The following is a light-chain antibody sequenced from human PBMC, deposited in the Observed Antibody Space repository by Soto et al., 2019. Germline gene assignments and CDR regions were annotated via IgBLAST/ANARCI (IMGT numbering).Light chain of an antibody. Sequence: EIVLTQSPGTLSLSPGDRATLSCRASQSVTSSFLAWYQQKPGQAPRLLIYGTSSRATGIPDRFSGSGSGTDFTLTISRLEPEDFAVYYCQQYGSSPITFGQGTRLEIK. J-gene: IGKJ5*01. CDR3: QQYGSSPIT. V-gene: IGKV3-20*01. CDR2: GTS. CDR1: QSVTSSF.